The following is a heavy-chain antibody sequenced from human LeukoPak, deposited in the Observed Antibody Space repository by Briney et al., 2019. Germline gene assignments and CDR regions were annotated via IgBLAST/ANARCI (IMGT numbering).Heavy chain of an antibody. CDR2: ISAYNGNT. V-gene: IGHV1-18*01. D-gene: IGHD5-24*01. CDR3: ARVVEMATKVFDI. Sequence: ASVTVSCKASGYTFTSYGISWVRQAPGQGLEWMGWISAYNGNTNTAQKLQGRVTMTTDTSTSTAYMELRSLRSDDTAVYYCARVVEMATKVFDIWGQGTMVTVSS. CDR1: GYTFTSYG. J-gene: IGHJ3*02.